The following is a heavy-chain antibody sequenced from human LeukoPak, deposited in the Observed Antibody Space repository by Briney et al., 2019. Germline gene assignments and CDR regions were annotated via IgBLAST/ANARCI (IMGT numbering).Heavy chain of an antibody. V-gene: IGHV4-31*03. D-gene: IGHD5-18*01. CDR2: IYSSGST. J-gene: IGHJ4*02. CDR1: GGSISSGGYF. CDR3: ARGGKKTAMVTS. Sequence: SETLSLTCTVSGGSISSGGYFWNWIRQLPGKGLEWIGYIYSSGSTYNPSLKGRVIISLDTSKNQFSLKLNSVTAADTAVYYCARGGKKTAMVTSWGQGTLVTVPS.